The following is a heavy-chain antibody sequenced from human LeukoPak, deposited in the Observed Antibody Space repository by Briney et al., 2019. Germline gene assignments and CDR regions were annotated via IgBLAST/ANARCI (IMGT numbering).Heavy chain of an antibody. V-gene: IGHV4-61*05. CDR2: IYYSGST. Sequence: SETLSLTCTVSGGSISSSSYYWGWIRQPPGKGLEWIGYIYYSGSTNDNPSLKSRVTISVDTSKNQFSLKLSSVTAADTAVYYCARVFSIGLVPAAPNWFDPWGQGTLVTVSS. CDR1: GGSISSSSYY. D-gene: IGHD2-2*01. CDR3: ARVFSIGLVPAAPNWFDP. J-gene: IGHJ5*02.